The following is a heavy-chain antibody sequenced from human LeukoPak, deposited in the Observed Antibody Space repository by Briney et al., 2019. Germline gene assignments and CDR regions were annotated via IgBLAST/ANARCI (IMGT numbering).Heavy chain of an antibody. Sequence: GGSLRLSCAASGSTVSNDYMVWVRQAPGRGLEWVSLIYADGRTFYGDSVKGRFTITRDNFKNTMYLQMSSLRPEDTALYYCARDRAGAQSWVALDPWGQGTLVTVSS. CDR2: IYADGRT. CDR1: GSTVSNDY. V-gene: IGHV3-66*02. CDR3: ARDRAGAQSWVALDP. J-gene: IGHJ5*02. D-gene: IGHD3-10*01.